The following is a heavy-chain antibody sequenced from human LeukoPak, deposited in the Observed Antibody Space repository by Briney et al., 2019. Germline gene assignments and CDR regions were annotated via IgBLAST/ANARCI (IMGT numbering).Heavy chain of an antibody. J-gene: IGHJ6*03. V-gene: IGHV4-39*07. CDR3: ARGLGRYYYMDV. D-gene: IGHD3-16*01. Sequence: SETLSLTCTVSGASISNSDRDWGWLRQPPGKGLEWIGSIYYSGITYHNPSLKSRVTISVDTTKNQFSRKLSSVTAADTAVYYCARGLGRYYYMDVWGKGTTVTISS. CDR1: GASISNSDRD. CDR2: IYYSGIT.